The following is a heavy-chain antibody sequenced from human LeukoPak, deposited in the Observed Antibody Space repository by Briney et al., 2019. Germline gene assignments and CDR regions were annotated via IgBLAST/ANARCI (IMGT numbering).Heavy chain of an antibody. D-gene: IGHD6-13*01. J-gene: IGHJ4*02. V-gene: IGHV3-66*01. Sequence: GGSLRLSCAASGFTVSDIYMNWVRQAPGKGLEWVSVIYSGGTTFYAESVEGRFTISRDNSQNTVYLQLNGLRVEDTAIYYCARGSVGAAGRLDYWGQGTLVTVSS. CDR1: GFTVSDIY. CDR2: IYSGGTT. CDR3: ARGSVGAAGRLDY.